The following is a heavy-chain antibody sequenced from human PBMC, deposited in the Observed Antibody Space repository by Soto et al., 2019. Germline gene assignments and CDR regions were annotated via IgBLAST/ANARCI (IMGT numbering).Heavy chain of an antibody. CDR3: ARVKFGYCSGGSCHNRAFDI. CDR2: IYYSGST. J-gene: IGHJ3*02. Sequence: PSETLSLTCTVSGGSISSGGYYWSWIRQHPGKGLEWIGYIYYSGSTYYNPSLKSRVTISVDTSKNQFSLKLSSVTAADTAVYYCARVKFGYCSGGSCHNRAFDIWGQGTMVTVSS. V-gene: IGHV4-31*03. CDR1: GGSISSGGYY. D-gene: IGHD2-15*01.